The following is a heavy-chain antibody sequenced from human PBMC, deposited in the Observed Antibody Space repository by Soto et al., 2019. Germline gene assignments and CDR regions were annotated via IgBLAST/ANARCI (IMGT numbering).Heavy chain of an antibody. V-gene: IGHV5-51*01. Sequence: PGASLKISCQGSGYSFTSYWIGWVRQMPGKGLEWMGIIYPGDSDTRYSPSFQGQVAFSADKSISTAYLQWSGLKASDTAIYYCARRLSTGWFFDFWGQGTLVTVSS. J-gene: IGHJ4*02. CDR1: GYSFTSYW. D-gene: IGHD6-19*01. CDR2: IYPGDSDT. CDR3: ARRLSTGWFFDF.